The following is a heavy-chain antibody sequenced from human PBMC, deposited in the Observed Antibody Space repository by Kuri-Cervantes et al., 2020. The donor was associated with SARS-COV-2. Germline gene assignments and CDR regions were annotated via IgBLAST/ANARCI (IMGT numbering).Heavy chain of an antibody. Sequence: GGSLRLSCAASGFTFSSYSMNWVRQAPGKGLEWVSYISSSSSTIYYADSVKGRFTISSDNAKNSLYLQMNSLRAEDTAVYYCARLHLGADFEVDYWGQGTLVTVSS. CDR1: GFTFSSYS. J-gene: IGHJ4*02. CDR3: ARLHLGADFEVDY. V-gene: IGHV3-48*01. CDR2: ISSSSSTI. D-gene: IGHD3-3*01.